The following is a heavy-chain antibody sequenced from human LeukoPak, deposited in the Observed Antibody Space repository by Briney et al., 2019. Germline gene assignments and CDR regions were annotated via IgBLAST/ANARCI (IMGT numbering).Heavy chain of an antibody. Sequence: PGGSLRLSCAASGFTFSAFHMHWVRQASGKGLEWVGRITTKANSYATAYAASVKGRFTVSRDDSKNTAYLQMSSLKTEGTAVYYCTTYTSGHYWGQGTLVTVSS. CDR1: GFTFSAFH. CDR3: TTYTSGHY. V-gene: IGHV3-73*01. D-gene: IGHD6-19*01. CDR2: ITTKANSYAT. J-gene: IGHJ4*02.